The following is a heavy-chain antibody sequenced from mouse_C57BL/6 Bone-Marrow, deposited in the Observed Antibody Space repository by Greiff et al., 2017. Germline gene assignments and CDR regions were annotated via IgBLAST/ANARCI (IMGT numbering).Heavy chain of an antibody. Sequence: VQLQQSGPELVKPGASVKIPCKASGYTFTDYNMDWVKQSHGKSLEGIGDINPNNGGTIYNQKFKGTATLTVDKSSNTAYMELRSLTSEDTAVXYCARGGDDYDGGYFDVWGTGTTVTVSS. CDR1: GYTFTDYN. J-gene: IGHJ1*03. CDR2: INPNNGGT. CDR3: ARGGDDYDGGYFDV. V-gene: IGHV1-18*01. D-gene: IGHD2-4*01.